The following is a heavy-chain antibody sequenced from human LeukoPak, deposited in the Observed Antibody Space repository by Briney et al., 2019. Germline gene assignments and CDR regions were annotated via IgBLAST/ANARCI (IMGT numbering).Heavy chain of an antibody. V-gene: IGHV3-20*04. D-gene: IGHD1-7*01. Sequence: PGGSLRLSCAASGFIFDNYGMTWVRQAPGKGLEWVSGINWNGGFTSYGDSLKGRFTISRDNGKNSLYLQMNSLRAEDTASYYCARLGDNWNYYLDYWGQGTLVTVSS. CDR3: ARLGDNWNYYLDY. CDR2: INWNGGFT. CDR1: GFIFDNYG. J-gene: IGHJ4*02.